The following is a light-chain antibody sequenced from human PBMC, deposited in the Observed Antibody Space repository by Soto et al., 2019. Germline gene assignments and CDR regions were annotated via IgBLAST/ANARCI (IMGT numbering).Light chain of an antibody. CDR3: LQYGVPLWT. V-gene: IGKV3-20*01. CDR1: QSVTANY. Sequence: EIALTQSPGTLSLSPGERVTLSCRASQSVTANYLAWYQQKPGQAPRLLIYGASIGATGIPDRFSGSGSGTDFTLTISRLEPEDFAVYYCLQYGVPLWTFGQGTKVEIK. J-gene: IGKJ1*01. CDR2: GAS.